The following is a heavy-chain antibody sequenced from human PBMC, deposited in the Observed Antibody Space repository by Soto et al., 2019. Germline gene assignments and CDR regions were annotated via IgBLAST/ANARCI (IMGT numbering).Heavy chain of an antibody. CDR3: ARDLEGLLWFGESI. D-gene: IGHD3-10*01. CDR2: ISYDGSNK. J-gene: IGHJ4*02. CDR1: GFTFSSYA. Sequence: QVQLVEFGGGVVQPGRSLRLSCAASGFTFSSYAMHWVRQAPGKGLEWVAVISYDGSNKYSADSVKGRFTISRDNSKNTLYLQMNSLRAEDTAVYYCARDLEGLLWFGESIWGQGTLVTVSS. V-gene: IGHV3-30-3*01.